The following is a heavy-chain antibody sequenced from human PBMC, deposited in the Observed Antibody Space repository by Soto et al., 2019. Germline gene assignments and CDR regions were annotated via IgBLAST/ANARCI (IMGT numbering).Heavy chain of an antibody. CDR1: DGSVSSGSYY. CDR2: IYSSGST. J-gene: IGHJ4*02. Sequence: SETLSLTCTVSDGSVSSGSYYWTWIQQPPGKGLEWIGYIYSSGSTLYNPSLKSRVIISVDTSMNQFSLKLSSVTAADTAVYYCARDSLALFDSWGQGTLVTVSS. D-gene: IGHD5-12*01. CDR3: ARDSLALFDS. V-gene: IGHV4-61*01.